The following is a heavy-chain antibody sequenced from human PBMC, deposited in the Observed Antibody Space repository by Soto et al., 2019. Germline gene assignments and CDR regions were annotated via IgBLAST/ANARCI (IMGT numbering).Heavy chain of an antibody. V-gene: IGHV3-21*01. J-gene: IGHJ3*02. CDR1: GFTFNTYL. CDR3: ARRMTTVTTRWGAFDI. CDR2: ITSGSDSI. D-gene: IGHD4-17*01. Sequence: EVRLVESGGGLVKPGGSLRLSCAASGFTFNTYLMNWVRQAPGKGLEWVSSITSGSDSIYYADSVKGRFTISGDNAKNSLYLQMDSLRAEDTAVYYCARRMTTVTTRWGAFDIWGQGTMVSVSS.